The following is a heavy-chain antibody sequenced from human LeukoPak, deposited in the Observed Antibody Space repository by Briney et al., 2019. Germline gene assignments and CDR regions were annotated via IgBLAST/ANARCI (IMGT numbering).Heavy chain of an antibody. CDR1: GFIFSSDT. J-gene: IGHJ3*01. D-gene: IGHD1-26*01. CDR3: VRDERGSL. V-gene: IGHV3-21*01. CDR2: IGSSSQYI. Sequence: PGGSLRLSCAASGFIFSSDTMSWVRQAPGKGLEWVSSIGSSSQYIYYAESVRGRFNISRDNAKNSLYLQLNSLRAEDTAVYYCVRDERGSLWGRGTMVTVSS.